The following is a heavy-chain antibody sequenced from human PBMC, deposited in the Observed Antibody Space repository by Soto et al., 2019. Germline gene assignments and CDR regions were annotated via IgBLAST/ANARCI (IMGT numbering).Heavy chain of an antibody. CDR3: ARGVGFGYYYYHMDL. D-gene: IGHD3-10*01. CDR1: GDSVTSVSDY. V-gene: IGHV4-61*01. Sequence: SETLSLTCTVSGDSVTSVSDYWSWIRQPPGKGLEWIGYIYYSGSADYNPSLGSRVTISIDTSKNQFSLKLTSVTAADTAVYYCARGVGFGYYYYHMDLWGQGTTVT. CDR2: IYYSGSA. J-gene: IGHJ6*02.